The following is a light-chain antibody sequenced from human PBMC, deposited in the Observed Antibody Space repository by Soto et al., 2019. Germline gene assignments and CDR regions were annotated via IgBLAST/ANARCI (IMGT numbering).Light chain of an antibody. CDR3: SSYTSSRAYV. CDR1: SSDVGSSNF. J-gene: IGLJ1*01. V-gene: IGLV2-14*01. Sequence: QSVLNHPASVSESPGQSITISCTGTSSDVGSSNFVSWYQQQSGKAPKLMIHEVSNRPSGVSNRFSGSKSGNTASLTISGLQAEDEADYYCSSYTSSRAYVFGIGTKVTVL. CDR2: EVS.